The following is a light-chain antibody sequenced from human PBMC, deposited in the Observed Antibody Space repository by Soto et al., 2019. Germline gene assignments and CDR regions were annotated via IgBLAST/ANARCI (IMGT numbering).Light chain of an antibody. CDR3: LHDYSYPRT. V-gene: IGKV1-6*01. Sequence: IQMTQSPSFLSPSIGDRVTITCRASQGIRDDLGWYQQKPGKAPKLLIYTASTLQSGVPSRFSGSGSGADFTLTIRSLQPEDSATYYCLHDYSYPRTFGQGTKVEIK. J-gene: IGKJ1*01. CDR1: QGIRDD. CDR2: TAS.